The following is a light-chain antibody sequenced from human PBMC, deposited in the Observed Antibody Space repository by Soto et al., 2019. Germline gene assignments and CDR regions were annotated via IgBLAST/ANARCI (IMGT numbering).Light chain of an antibody. Sequence: QSVLTQPRSVSGSPGQSVTISCTGTSSDVGNYNYVSWYQQHPGKAPKLMIYDVSKRPSGVPDRFSGSKSGNTASLTISGLQAEDEADYFCCSYAGSYTDIFGGGTKVTVL. CDR1: SSDVGNYNY. V-gene: IGLV2-11*01. J-gene: IGLJ2*01. CDR2: DVS. CDR3: CSYAGSYTDI.